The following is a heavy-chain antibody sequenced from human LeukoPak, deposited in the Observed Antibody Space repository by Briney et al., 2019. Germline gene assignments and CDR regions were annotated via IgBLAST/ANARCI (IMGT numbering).Heavy chain of an antibody. CDR1: GFTFRDYG. CDR2: ISYDGSNK. J-gene: IGHJ3*02. Sequence: GGSVRLSCAASGFTFRDYGMHWVRQAPGKGLEWVAVISYDGSNKYYTDSVKGRFTISRDNSKSTLYLQMNSLRAEDTAVYYCAKDSVDTTIYDAFDIWGQGTMVTVSS. V-gene: IGHV3-30*18. CDR3: AKDSVDTTIYDAFDI. D-gene: IGHD5-18*01.